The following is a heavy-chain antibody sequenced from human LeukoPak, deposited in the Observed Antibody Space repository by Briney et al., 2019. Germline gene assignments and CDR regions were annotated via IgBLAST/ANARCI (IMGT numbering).Heavy chain of an antibody. CDR2: IYHSGSA. CDR1: GGSIDSRSYY. D-gene: IGHD2-15*01. Sequence: PSETLSLTCTVSGGSIDSRSYYWDWIRQAPGKGLEWIGTIYHSGSAEYNPSLKSRVAIFVDTSKNQFSLILHSVAAADTAVYYCARRSEFDNTHYHYFDYWGQGALVTVSS. V-gene: IGHV4-39*01. J-gene: IGHJ4*02. CDR3: ARRSEFDNTHYHYFDY.